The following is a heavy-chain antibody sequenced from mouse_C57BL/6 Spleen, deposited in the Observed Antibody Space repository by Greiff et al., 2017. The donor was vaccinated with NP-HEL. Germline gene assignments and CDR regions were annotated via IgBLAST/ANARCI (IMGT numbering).Heavy chain of an antibody. Sequence: VQLQQPGAELVRPGSSVKLSCKASGYTFTSYWMAWVKQRPGQGLEWIGNIYPSDSETHYTQKFKDKATLTVDKSSSTAYMQLSSLTSEDSAVYYCARVTAQAYYFDYWGQGTTLTVSS. V-gene: IGHV1-61*01. J-gene: IGHJ2*01. CDR2: IYPSDSET. CDR3: ARVTAQAYYFDY. D-gene: IGHD3-2*02. CDR1: GYTFTSYW.